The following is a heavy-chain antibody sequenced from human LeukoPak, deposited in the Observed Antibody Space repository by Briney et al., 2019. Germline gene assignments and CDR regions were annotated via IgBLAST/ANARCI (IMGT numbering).Heavy chain of an antibody. V-gene: IGHV3-7*01. CDR1: GFTFSSYW. D-gene: IGHD1-26*01. J-gene: IGHJ4*02. CDR2: IKQDGSEK. CDR3: ARDGGSYRSDY. Sequence: GGSLRLSCAASGFTFSSYWMSWVRQAPGKGVEWVANIKQDGSEKYYVDSVKGRFTISRDNAKNSLYLQMNSLGAEDTAVYYCARDGGSYRSDYWGQGTLVTVSS.